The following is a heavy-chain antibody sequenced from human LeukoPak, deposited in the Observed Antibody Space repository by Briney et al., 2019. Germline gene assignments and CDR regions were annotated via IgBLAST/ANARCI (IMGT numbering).Heavy chain of an antibody. CDR2: ISGSGSST. Sequence: GESPRLSCAASGFTFRSYAMSWVRQAPGKGLEWVSAISGSGSSTDYAASVKGRFTISRDNSKNTLYLQMSSLRAEDTAVYDCAKDGGGDYCFDYWGQGTLVTVSS. J-gene: IGHJ4*02. D-gene: IGHD2-21*01. CDR3: AKDGGGDYCFDY. CDR1: GFTFRSYA. V-gene: IGHV3-23*01.